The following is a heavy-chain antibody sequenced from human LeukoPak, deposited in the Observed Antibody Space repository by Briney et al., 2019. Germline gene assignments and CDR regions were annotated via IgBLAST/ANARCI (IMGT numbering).Heavy chain of an antibody. CDR1: GYTFTGYY. V-gene: IGHV1-2*02. Sequence: ASVKVSCKASGYTFTGYYMHWVRQAPGQGREWMGWINPNSGGTNYAQKFQGRVTMTRDTSISTAYMELSRLRSDDTAVYYCARSRGRAAAGNFDYWGQGTLVTVSS. CDR3: ARSRGRAAAGNFDY. J-gene: IGHJ4*02. D-gene: IGHD6-13*01. CDR2: INPNSGGT.